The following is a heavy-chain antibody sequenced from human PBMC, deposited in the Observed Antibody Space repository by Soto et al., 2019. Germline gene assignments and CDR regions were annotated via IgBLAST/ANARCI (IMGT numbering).Heavy chain of an antibody. CDR3: AMEMATIYYYGMDV. CDR2: ISYDGSNK. CDR1: GFTFSSYA. Sequence: QVQLVESGGXXVQPGRSLRLSCAASGFTFSSYAMHWVRQAPGKGLEWVAVISYDGSNKYYADSVKGRFTISRDNSKNTLYLQMNSLRAEDTAVYYCAMEMATIYYYGMDVWGQGTTVTVSS. D-gene: IGHD5-12*01. V-gene: IGHV3-30-3*01. J-gene: IGHJ6*02.